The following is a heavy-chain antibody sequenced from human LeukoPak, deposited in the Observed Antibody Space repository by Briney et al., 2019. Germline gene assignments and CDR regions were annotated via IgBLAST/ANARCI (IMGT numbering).Heavy chain of an antibody. V-gene: IGHV1-18*01. CDR1: GYTFTSYG. Sequence: GASVKVYCKASGYTFTSYGISWVRQAPGQGLEWMGWISAYNGNTNYAQKLQGRVTMTTDTSTSTAYMELRSLRSDDTAVYYCARYSNYPSYYYYGMDVWGQGTTVTVSS. J-gene: IGHJ6*02. CDR3: ARYSNYPSYYYYGMDV. D-gene: IGHD4-11*01. CDR2: ISAYNGNT.